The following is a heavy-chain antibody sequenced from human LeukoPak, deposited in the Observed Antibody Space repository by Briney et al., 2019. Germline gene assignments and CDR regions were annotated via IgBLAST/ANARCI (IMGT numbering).Heavy chain of an antibody. J-gene: IGHJ5*02. CDR1: GFSFSNAW. CDR2: IKTETDGGTT. V-gene: IGHV3-15*01. Sequence: GGSLRLSCAASGFSFSNAWMIWVRQAPGKGLEWVGRIKTETDGGTTDYAAPVKGRFTISRDDSKNTLYLQMNSLRADDTAVYYCTRAAGITGTSRDNWFDPWGQGTLVIVSS. D-gene: IGHD1/OR15-1a*01. CDR3: TRAAGITGTSRDNWFDP.